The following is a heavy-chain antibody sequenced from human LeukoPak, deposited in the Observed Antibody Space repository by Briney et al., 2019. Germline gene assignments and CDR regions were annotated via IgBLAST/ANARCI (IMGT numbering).Heavy chain of an antibody. CDR1: GGSINTYY. CDR2: IYYTGST. V-gene: IGHV4-59*12. J-gene: IGHJ4*02. CDR3: ARGANRLDS. D-gene: IGHD1-14*01. Sequence: SETLSLTCSVSGGSINTYYWSWIRQTPGKGLEWIGFIYYTGSTNYNLSLKSRVTMSVDTSKSQFSLKLTSVTAADTALYYCARGANRLDSWGRGTLVIVSS.